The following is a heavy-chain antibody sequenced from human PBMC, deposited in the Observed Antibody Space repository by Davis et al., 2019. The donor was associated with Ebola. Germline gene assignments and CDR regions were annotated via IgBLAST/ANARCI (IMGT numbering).Heavy chain of an antibody. CDR3: ARQGGDFWSGYYIPTYYYGMDV. CDR1: GYSFTSYW. J-gene: IGHJ6*02. V-gene: IGHV5-51*01. CDR2: IYPGDSDT. D-gene: IGHD3-3*01. Sequence: GESLKISCKGSGYSFTSYWIGWVRQIPGKGLEWMWLIYPGDSDTRYSPSFQGQVTISADKSISTAYLQWSSLKASDTAMYYCARQGGDFWSGYYIPTYYYGMDVWGQGTTVTVSS.